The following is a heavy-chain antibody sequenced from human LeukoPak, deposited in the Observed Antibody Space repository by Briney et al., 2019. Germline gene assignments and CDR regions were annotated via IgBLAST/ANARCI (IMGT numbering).Heavy chain of an antibody. D-gene: IGHD3-22*01. CDR2: IYYSGST. CDR1: GGSISSGGYY. V-gene: IGHV4-31*03. Sequence: SETLSLTCTVSGGSISSGGYYWSWIRQHPGKGLEWIGYIYYSGSTYYNPSLKSRVTISVDTSKNQFSLKLSSVTAADTAVYYCARVWESSGSNGYFDYWGQGTLVTVSS. CDR3: ARVWESSGSNGYFDY. J-gene: IGHJ4*02.